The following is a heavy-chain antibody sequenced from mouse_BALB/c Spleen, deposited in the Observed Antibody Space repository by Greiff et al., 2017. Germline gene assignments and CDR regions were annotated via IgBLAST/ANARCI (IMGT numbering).Heavy chain of an antibody. CDR2: INPSNGRT. CDR3: ARSRGSSPWFAY. CDR1: GYTFTSYW. Sequence: VQLQQPGAELVKPGASVKLSCKASGYTFTSYWMHWVKQRPGQGLEWIGEINPSNGRTNYNEKFKSKATLTVDKSSSTAYMQLSSLTSEDSAVYYCARSRGSSPWFAYWGQGTLVTVSA. V-gene: IGHV1S81*02. D-gene: IGHD1-1*01. J-gene: IGHJ3*01.